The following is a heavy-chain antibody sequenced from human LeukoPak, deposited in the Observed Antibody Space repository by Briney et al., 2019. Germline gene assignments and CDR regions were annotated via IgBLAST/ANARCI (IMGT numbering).Heavy chain of an antibody. CDR1: GFTFSSYE. J-gene: IGHJ4*02. CDR2: ISNSGRTI. D-gene: IGHD6-19*01. Sequence: GGSLRLSRAASGFTFSSYEMNWVRQAPGKGLEWVSYISNSGRTIYYADSVKGRFTISRDNAKNSLYLQMNSLRAEDTAVYYCARERVAVVFFDYWRQGTLVTVSS. CDR3: ARERVAVVFFDY. V-gene: IGHV3-48*03.